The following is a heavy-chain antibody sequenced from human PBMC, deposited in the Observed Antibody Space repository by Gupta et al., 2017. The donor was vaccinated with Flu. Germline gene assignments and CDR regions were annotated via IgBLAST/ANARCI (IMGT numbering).Heavy chain of an antibody. J-gene: IGHJ6*02. Sequence: EVQLVESGGGLVQPGGSLRLSCAASGFTFSSYSMNWVRQAPGKGLEWVSYISSSSSTIYYADSVKGRFTISRDNAKNSLYLQMNSLRDEDTAVYYCARDQGIAAAGNPIGTSENYYYYYGMDVWGQGTTVTVSS. CDR2: ISSSSSTI. D-gene: IGHD6-13*01. V-gene: IGHV3-48*02. CDR3: ARDQGIAAAGNPIGTSENYYYYYGMDV. CDR1: GFTFSSYS.